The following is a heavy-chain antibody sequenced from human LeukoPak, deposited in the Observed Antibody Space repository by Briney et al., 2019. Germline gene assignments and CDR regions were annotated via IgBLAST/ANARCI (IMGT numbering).Heavy chain of an antibody. CDR2: AYYSGHT. CDR1: GGSISDNY. Sequence: SETLSLTCTVSGGSISDNYWSWLRQPPGKGLEWIGYAYYSGHTNYNSSLKSRVTMSLDTSKSQFSLRLSSVTAADTAVYFCARHPFATPFDYWGPGTLVTVSS. D-gene: IGHD2-15*01. CDR3: ARHPFATPFDY. V-gene: IGHV4-59*08. J-gene: IGHJ4*02.